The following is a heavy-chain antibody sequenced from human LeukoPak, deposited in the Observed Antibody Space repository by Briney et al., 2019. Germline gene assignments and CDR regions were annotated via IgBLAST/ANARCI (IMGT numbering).Heavy chain of an antibody. Sequence: GGSLRLSCAASGFIFSDYYMTWIRQAPGKGLEWLANIQPDGGEQYYAASVRGRFTISRDNAKNSLFLQMNSLKVDDTAVYYCVRDSGSFWGQGALVTVSS. CDR2: IQPDGGEQ. CDR1: GFIFSDYY. D-gene: IGHD1-26*01. J-gene: IGHJ4*02. V-gene: IGHV3-7*01. CDR3: VRDSGSF.